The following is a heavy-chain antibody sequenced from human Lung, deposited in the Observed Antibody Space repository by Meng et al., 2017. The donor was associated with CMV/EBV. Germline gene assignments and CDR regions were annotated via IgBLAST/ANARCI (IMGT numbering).Heavy chain of an antibody. D-gene: IGHD2-15*01. CDR2: IKGKTSGGTI. Sequence: LACVVSGFSVTYGWMRWVRQAPGKGLEWVGRIKGKTSGGTIDYAASVKDRFTISRDDSENTVYLHMDNLRTEDTAVYYCSPWWAFGPWGQGNLVTVSS. V-gene: IGHV3-15*01. CDR3: SPWWAFGP. CDR1: GFSVTYGW. J-gene: IGHJ5*02.